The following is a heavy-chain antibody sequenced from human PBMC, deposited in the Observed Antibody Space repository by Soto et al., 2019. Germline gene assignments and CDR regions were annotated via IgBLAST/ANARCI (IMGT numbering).Heavy chain of an antibody. J-gene: IGHJ6*02. CDR3: ARVRSSRDYSSSSPGRDYYYYGMDV. CDR2: IYHSGST. CDR1: GGSISSSNW. D-gene: IGHD6-6*01. V-gene: IGHV4-4*02. Sequence: SETLSLTCAVSGGSISSSNWWSWVRQPPGKGLEWIGEIYHSGSTNYNPSLKSRVTISVDKSKNQFSLKLSSVTAADTAVYYCARVRSSRDYSSSSPGRDYYYYGMDVWGQGTTVTVSS.